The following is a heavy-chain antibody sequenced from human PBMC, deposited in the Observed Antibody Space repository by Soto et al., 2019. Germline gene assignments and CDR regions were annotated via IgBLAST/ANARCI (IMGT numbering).Heavy chain of an antibody. J-gene: IGHJ6*03. V-gene: IGHV4-4*02. CDR1: SGSISSSNW. CDR3: ARGTLSLDYYYYYYMDV. CDR2: IYHSGST. D-gene: IGHD1-1*01. Sequence: PSETLSLTCAVSSGSISSSNWWSWVRQPPGKGLEWIGEIYHSGSTNYNPSLKCRVTISVDKSKNQFSLKLSSVTAADTAVYYCARGTLSLDYYYYYYMDVWGKGTTVTVSS.